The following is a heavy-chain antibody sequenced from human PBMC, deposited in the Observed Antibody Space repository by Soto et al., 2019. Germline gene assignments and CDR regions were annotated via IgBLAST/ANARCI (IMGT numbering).Heavy chain of an antibody. D-gene: IGHD6-13*01. CDR1: GGSFSGYY. CDR2: INRSGST. V-gene: IGHV4-34*01. CDR3: ARTGYSSSWTPASDY. J-gene: IGHJ4*02. Sequence: SETLSLTCAVYGGSFSGYYWSWIRQPPGKGLEWIGEINRSGSTNYNPSLKSRVTISVDTSKNQFSLKLSSVTAADTAVYYCARTGYSSSWTPASDYWGQGTLVTVS.